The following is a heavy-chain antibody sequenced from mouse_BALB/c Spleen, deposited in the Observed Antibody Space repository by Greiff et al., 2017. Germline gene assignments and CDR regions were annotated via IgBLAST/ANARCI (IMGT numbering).Heavy chain of an antibody. J-gene: IGHJ3*01. Sequence: VQLQQSGAELVKPGASVKLSCTASGFNIKDTYMHWVKQRPEQGLEWIGRIDPANGNTKYDPKFQGKATITADTSSNTAYLQLSSLTSEDTAVYYCADPPDYYGSSPWFAYWGEGTLVTVSA. V-gene: IGHV14-3*02. CDR3: ADPPDYYGSSPWFAY. CDR2: IDPANGNT. D-gene: IGHD1-1*01. CDR1: GFNIKDTY.